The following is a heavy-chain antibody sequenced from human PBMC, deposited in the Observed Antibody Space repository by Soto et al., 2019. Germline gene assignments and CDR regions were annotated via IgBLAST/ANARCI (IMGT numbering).Heavy chain of an antibody. CDR3: ARGRLPYYYYGMDV. CDR2: IIPIFGTA. CDR1: GGTFSSYA. Sequence: ASVKVSCKASGGTFSSYAISWVRQAPGQGLEWMGGIIPIFGTANYAQKFQGRVTITADESTSTAYMEPSSLRSEDTAVYYCARGRLPYYYYGMDVWGQGTTVTVSS. D-gene: IGHD5-12*01. V-gene: IGHV1-69*13. J-gene: IGHJ6*02.